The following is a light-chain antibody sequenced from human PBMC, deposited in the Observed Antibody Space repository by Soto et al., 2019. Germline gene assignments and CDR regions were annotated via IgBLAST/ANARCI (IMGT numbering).Light chain of an antibody. Sequence: EIVLTQSPGTLSLSPGERATLSCRASQSVSNYYLAWYQQKPRQAPRLLIYDASSRATGIPDRFSGSGSGTDFTLTINRLEPEDFEVYYCQHYGSPRTFAQGTTVDIK. J-gene: IGKJ1*01. CDR2: DAS. CDR3: QHYGSPRT. CDR1: QSVSNYY. V-gene: IGKV3-20*01.